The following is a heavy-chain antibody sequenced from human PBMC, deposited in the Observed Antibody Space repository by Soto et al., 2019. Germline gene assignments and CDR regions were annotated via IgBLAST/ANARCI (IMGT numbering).Heavy chain of an antibody. CDR3: AISSWGNDGYRACFDY. CDR1: GGSISSYY. D-gene: IGHD1-1*01. CDR2: IYYSGST. Sequence: PSETLSLTCTVSGGSISSYYWSWIRQPPGKGLEWIGYIYYSGSTNYNPSLKSRVTISVDTSKNQFSLKLSSVTAADTAVYYCAISSWGNDGYRACFDYWGQGTLVTVSS. J-gene: IGHJ4*02. V-gene: IGHV4-59*01.